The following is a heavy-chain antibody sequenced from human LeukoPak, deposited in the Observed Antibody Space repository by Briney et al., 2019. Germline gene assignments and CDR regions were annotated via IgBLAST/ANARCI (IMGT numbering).Heavy chain of an antibody. V-gene: IGHV4-34*01. D-gene: IGHD2-8*01. CDR1: GGSLSGYY. CDR3: ARVILYRDWFDP. Sequence: SETLSLTCAVYGGSLSGYYWSWIRQPPGKGLEWIGEINHSGSTNYNPSLKSRVTISVDTSKNQFSLKLSSVTAADTAVYYCARVILYRDWFDPWGQGTLVTVSS. CDR2: INHSGST. J-gene: IGHJ5*02.